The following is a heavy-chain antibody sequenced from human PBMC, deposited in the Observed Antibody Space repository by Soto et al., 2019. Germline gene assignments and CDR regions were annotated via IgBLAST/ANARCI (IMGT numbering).Heavy chain of an antibody. CDR1: GFSINSNNW. D-gene: IGHD2-2*01. Sequence: PSETLSLTCVVSGFSINSNNWWGWIRQPPGKGLEWIGDIYYSGTTYYNPSLKSRVTMSVDKARDQFSLRLSSVTAVDTAVYYCARKQRKPAPIWNWGQGILVTVSS. CDR3: ARKQRKPAPIWN. J-gene: IGHJ4*02. V-gene: IGHV4-28*01. CDR2: IYYSGTT.